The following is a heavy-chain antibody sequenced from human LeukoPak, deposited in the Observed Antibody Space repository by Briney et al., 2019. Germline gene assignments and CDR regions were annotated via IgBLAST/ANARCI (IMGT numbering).Heavy chain of an antibody. CDR1: GGSFSGYY. CDR2: INHSGSP. V-gene: IGHV4-34*01. Sequence: SETLSLTCAVYGGSFSGYYWSWTRQPPGKGLEWIGEINHSGSPNYNPSLKSRVTISVDTSKNQFSLKLSPVTAADTAVYYCARVRRIYCSSTSCYILERLVGAAFDIWGQGTMVTVSS. CDR3: ARVRRIYCSSTSCYILERLVGAAFDI. J-gene: IGHJ3*02. D-gene: IGHD2-2*01.